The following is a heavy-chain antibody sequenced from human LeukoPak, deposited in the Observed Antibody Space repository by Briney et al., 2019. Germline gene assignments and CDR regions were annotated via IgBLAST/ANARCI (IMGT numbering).Heavy chain of an antibody. J-gene: IGHJ4*02. V-gene: IGHV3-33*01. CDR2: IWYDGSNK. CDR1: GITFGTYG. Sequence: PGGSLRLSCVASGITFGTYGMHWVRQAPGMGLEWVAVIWYDGSNKWYADSVRGRFTISRDNSNNTLYLETSSLGAEDTATYYCASAYGDYGLDYWGQGTLVTVSS. CDR3: ASAYGDYGLDY. D-gene: IGHD4-17*01.